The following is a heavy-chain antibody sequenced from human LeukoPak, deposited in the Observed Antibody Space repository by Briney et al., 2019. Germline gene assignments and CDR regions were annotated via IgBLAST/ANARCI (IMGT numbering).Heavy chain of an antibody. J-gene: IGHJ4*02. Sequence: GRSLRLSCAASGFTFSSYGMHCVRQAPGKGLEGVAVIWYDGSNKYYADSVKGRFTISRDNSKNTLYLQMNSLRAEDTAVYYCARGGPSSGWSFDYWGQGTLVTVSS. CDR1: GFTFSSYG. CDR2: IWYDGSNK. D-gene: IGHD6-19*01. V-gene: IGHV3-33*01. CDR3: ARGGPSSGWSFDY.